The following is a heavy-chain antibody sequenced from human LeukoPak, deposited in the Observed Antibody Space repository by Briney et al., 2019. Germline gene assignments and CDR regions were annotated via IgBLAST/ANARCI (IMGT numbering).Heavy chain of an antibody. CDR1: GFTFSSYA. D-gene: IGHD3-22*01. V-gene: IGHV3-23*01. CDR2: ITGSGGDT. Sequence: GGSLRLSCAASGFTFSSYAMNWARQAPGKGLEWVSTITGSGGDTYYADSVKCRFTISRDNSKNTLYLQMNRLRAEDTAIYYCAKDPYVGGGYHFDSWGQGSLVTVSS. CDR3: AKDPYVGGGYHFDS. J-gene: IGHJ4*02.